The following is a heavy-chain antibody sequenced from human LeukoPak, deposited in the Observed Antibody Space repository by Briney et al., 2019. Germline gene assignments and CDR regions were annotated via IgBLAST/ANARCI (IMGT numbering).Heavy chain of an antibody. CDR2: INHSGST. D-gene: IGHD1-14*01. CDR1: GGSFSGYY. J-gene: IGHJ5*02. V-gene: IGHV4-34*01. Sequence: SETLSLTCAVYGGSFSGYYWSWIRQPPGKGLEEIGEINHSGSTNYNPSLKSRVTISVDTSKNQFSLKLSSVTAADTAVYYCARGFTRRFDPWGQGTLVTVSS. CDR3: ARGFTRRFDP.